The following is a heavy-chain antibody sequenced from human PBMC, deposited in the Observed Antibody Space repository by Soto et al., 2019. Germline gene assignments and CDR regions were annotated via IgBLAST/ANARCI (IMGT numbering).Heavy chain of an antibody. V-gene: IGHV1-18*01. CDR2: ISAYNGNT. J-gene: IGHJ5*02. CDR3: ATLTKEDYGDGVWWFDP. Sequence: QVQLVQSGAEVKKPGASVKVSCKASGYTFTSYGISWVRQAPGQGLEWMGWISAYNGNTNYAQKLQGRVTMTTDTSTSTAYMELRSLRSDDTAVYYCATLTKEDYGDGVWWFDPWGQGTLVTVSS. CDR1: GYTFTSYG. D-gene: IGHD4-17*01.